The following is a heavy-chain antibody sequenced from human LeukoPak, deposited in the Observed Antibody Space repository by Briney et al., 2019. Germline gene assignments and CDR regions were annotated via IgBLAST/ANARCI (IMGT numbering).Heavy chain of an antibody. V-gene: IGHV2-5*02. CDR1: GLPVSTRGAA. D-gene: IGHD3-16*02. CDR3: AYIMITFGGIVARDAFEI. CDR2: LQWDDDK. J-gene: IGHJ3*02. Sequence: SGPTLVKPTQTLTLTCTFSGLPVSTRGAAVGWVRQPPGGALEWLAVLQWDDDKRYSPSLKSRHTISKDTFKSQVVLIMTNLYPVDSATYYCAYIMITFGGIVARDAFEIWGQGTVVTVSS.